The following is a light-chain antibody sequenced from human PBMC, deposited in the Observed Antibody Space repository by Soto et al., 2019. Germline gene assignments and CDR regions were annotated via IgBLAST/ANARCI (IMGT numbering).Light chain of an antibody. CDR1: QSVSSN. V-gene: IGKV3-15*01. Sequence: EIVMPQSPATLSVSPGERATLSCRASQSVSSNLAWYQQKPGQAPRLLIYGASTRATGIPARFSGSGSGTEFTHTISSLQSEDFAVYYCQQYNNWPPTWTFGQGTKVEIK. J-gene: IGKJ1*01. CDR3: QQYNNWPPTWT. CDR2: GAS.